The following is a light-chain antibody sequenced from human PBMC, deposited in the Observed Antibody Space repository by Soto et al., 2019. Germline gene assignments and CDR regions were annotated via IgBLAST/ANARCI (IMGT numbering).Light chain of an antibody. CDR3: QQYFSFPLT. CDR1: QSMSNW. Sequence: DIQMTQSPSTLSASVGDRVTIACRASQSMSNWLAWYQQKPGKAPKLLIYDASSLESGVPSRFSGSGSGTEFTLSISSLQPADFATYYCQQYFSFPLTFGGGTKVETK. J-gene: IGKJ4*01. V-gene: IGKV1-5*01. CDR2: DAS.